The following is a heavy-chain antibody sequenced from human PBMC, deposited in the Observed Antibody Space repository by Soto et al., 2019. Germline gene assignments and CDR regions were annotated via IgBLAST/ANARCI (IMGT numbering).Heavy chain of an antibody. J-gene: IGHJ4*02. V-gene: IGHV3-23*01. D-gene: IGHD3-10*01. CDR1: VFTFSIYS. CDR2: FRTGGDDGTT. CDR3: AKKVNSGPGSQYFDY. Sequence: WGSLRLSCAASVFTFSIYSMSWVRQAPGKGLDWVSGFRTGGDDGTTYYADSVKGRFTISRDNSKNTLFLQMNSLRAEDTAIYYCAKKVNSGPGSQYFDYWGQGTMVTVSS.